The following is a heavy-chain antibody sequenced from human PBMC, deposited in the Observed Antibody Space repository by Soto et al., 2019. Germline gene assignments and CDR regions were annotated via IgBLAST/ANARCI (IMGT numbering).Heavy chain of an antibody. D-gene: IGHD3-16*01. CDR2: ISYDGSNK. Sequence: GGSLRLSCAASGFTFSSYGMHWVRQAPGKGLEWVAIISYDGSNKYYADSVKGRFTISRDDSKNTLYLQMNSLRAEDTAMYYCAKDLVFPEPSDPWGQGTLVTVSS. V-gene: IGHV3-30*18. CDR3: AKDLVFPEPSDP. J-gene: IGHJ5*02. CDR1: GFTFSSYG.